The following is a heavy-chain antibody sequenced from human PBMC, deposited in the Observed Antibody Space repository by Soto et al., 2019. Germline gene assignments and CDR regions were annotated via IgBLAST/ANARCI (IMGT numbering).Heavy chain of an antibody. J-gene: IGHJ6*02. CDR3: ARTYCTNGVCYPHFGMDV. Sequence: PGESLKISCKGSGYSFTSYWIGWVRQMPGKGLEWMGIIYPGDSDTRYSPSFQGQVTISADKSISTAYLQWSSLEASDTAMYYCARTYCTNGVCYPHFGMDVWGQGTTVTVSS. V-gene: IGHV5-51*01. D-gene: IGHD2-8*01. CDR2: IYPGDSDT. CDR1: GYSFTSYW.